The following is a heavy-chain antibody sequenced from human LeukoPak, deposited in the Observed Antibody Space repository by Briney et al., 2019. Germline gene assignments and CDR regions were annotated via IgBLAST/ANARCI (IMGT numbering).Heavy chain of an antibody. D-gene: IGHD3-22*01. V-gene: IGHV4-4*07. Sequence: SETLSLTCTVSGGSISSYYWSWIRQPAGKGLESIGHISTSGSTNYNPSLKSRVTMSVDTSKNQFSLKLSSVTAADTAVYYCARVRYSDGSVLTRKRSYYFDYWGQGTLVTVSS. J-gene: IGHJ4*02. CDR2: ISTSGST. CDR1: GGSISSYY. CDR3: ARVRYSDGSVLTRKRSYYFDY.